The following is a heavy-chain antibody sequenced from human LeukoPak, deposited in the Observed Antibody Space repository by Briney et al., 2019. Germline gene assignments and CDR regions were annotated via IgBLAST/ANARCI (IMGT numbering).Heavy chain of an antibody. J-gene: IGHJ4*02. V-gene: IGHV4-34*01. CDR3: ASGGSDTAMVPFDY. CDR1: GGSFSGYY. CDR2: INHSGST. D-gene: IGHD5-18*01. Sequence: SETLSLTCAVYGGSFSGYYWSWIRQPPGKGLEWIGEINHSGSTNYNPSLKSRVTISVDTSKNQFSLKLSSVTAADTAVYYCASGGSDTAMVPFDYWGRGTLVTVSS.